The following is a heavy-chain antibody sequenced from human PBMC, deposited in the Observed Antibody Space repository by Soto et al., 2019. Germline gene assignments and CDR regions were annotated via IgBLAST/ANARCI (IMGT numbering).Heavy chain of an antibody. D-gene: IGHD1-7*01. V-gene: IGHV4-4*02. CDR1: GGSISGSNW. Sequence: SETLSLTCAVSGGSISGSNWWTWVRQPPGKGLEWIGEIYHSGTTNYNPSLKSRVTISVDKSKNQFSLKLRSVTAADTAVYYCASWIGGTSVDYWGQGTLVTVSS. CDR3: ASWIGGTSVDY. CDR2: IYHSGTT. J-gene: IGHJ4*02.